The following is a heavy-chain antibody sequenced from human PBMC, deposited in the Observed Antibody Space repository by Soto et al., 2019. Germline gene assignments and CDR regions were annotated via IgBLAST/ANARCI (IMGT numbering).Heavy chain of an antibody. CDR3: SRDLVVVVPAAIRGHYYYYYGMDV. V-gene: IGHV1-2*04. CDR1: GYTFTGYY. Sequence: ASVKVSCKASGYTFTGYYMHWVRQAPGQGLEWMGWINPNSSGTNYAQKFQGWVTMSRDTSISTSYMELSRLRSDDTAVYYCSRDLVVVVPAAIRGHYYYYYGMDVWGQGTTVTVSS. D-gene: IGHD2-2*02. J-gene: IGHJ6*02. CDR2: INPNSSGT.